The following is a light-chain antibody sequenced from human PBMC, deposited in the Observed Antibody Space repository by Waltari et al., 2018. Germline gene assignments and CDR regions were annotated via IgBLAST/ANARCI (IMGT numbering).Light chain of an antibody. J-gene: IGKJ2*03. V-gene: IGKV1-NL1*01. CDR1: QAISNW. CDR2: RAS. CDR3: QQHYKTPHS. Sequence: DIQMTQSPSSLPASVGDRVTITCRASQAISNWLAWYQNKPGKAPTLLIYRASSLETGVPPRFSGSGSGTDFTLTINSLQPEDFATYYCQQHYKTPHSFGQGTKVEIK.